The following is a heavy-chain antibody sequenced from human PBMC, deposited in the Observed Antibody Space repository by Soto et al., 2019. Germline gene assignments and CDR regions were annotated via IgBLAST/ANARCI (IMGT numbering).Heavy chain of an antibody. D-gene: IGHD3-10*01. V-gene: IGHV4-34*01. Sequence: GPGPGKTSETLSLTCAVYGGSFSGYYWSWIRQPPGKGLEWIGEINHSGSTNYNPSLKSRVTISVDTSKNHFSLKLSSVTAADTAVYYCARGLRDGPYYYGSGRSDFWFAPWGQGTLVTVSS. CDR3: ARGLRDGPYYYGSGRSDFWFAP. J-gene: IGHJ5*02. CDR2: INHSGST. CDR1: GGSFSGYY.